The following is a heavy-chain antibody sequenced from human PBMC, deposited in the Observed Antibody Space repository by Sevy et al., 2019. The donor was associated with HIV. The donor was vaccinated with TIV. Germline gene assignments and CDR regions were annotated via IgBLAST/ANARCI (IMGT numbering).Heavy chain of an antibody. CDR3: ARDVVQVRGVISHYFDY. V-gene: IGHV3-21*01. CDR2: ISSSSSYI. J-gene: IGHJ4*02. CDR1: GFTFSSYS. Sequence: GGSLRLSCAASGFTFSSYSMNWVRQAPGKWLEWVSSISSSSSYIYYADSVKGRFTISRDNAKNSLYLQMNSLRAEDTAVYYCARDVVQVRGVISHYFDYWGQGTLVTVSS. D-gene: IGHD3-10*01.